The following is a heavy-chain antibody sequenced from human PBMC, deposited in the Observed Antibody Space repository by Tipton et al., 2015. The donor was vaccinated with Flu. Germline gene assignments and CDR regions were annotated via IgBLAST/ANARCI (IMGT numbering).Heavy chain of an antibody. CDR2: IYNSEYT. CDR1: GGSTGSYY. CDR3: ARDPSLGMPDYFDS. Sequence: TLSLTCTVSGGSTGSYYWNWLRQPPGKGLEWIGYIYNSEYTKYNPSLKSRITISVDSSREQFSLQLTSVTAADTAEYYCARDPSLGMPDYFDSWGQGTMVTASS. J-gene: IGHJ4*02. D-gene: IGHD2-2*01. V-gene: IGHV4-4*08.